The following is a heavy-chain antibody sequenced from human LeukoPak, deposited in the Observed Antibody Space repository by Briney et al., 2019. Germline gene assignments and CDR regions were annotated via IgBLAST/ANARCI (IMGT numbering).Heavy chain of an antibody. Sequence: PGESLKISCKGSGSTFTSYWIGGVRQMPRKGLEWMGIIYPGDSDTTYSPSFQGQVTISADKSVSTAYLQWSSLKASDTAIYYCARLANTRDDYYDFWGQGTLVTVSS. V-gene: IGHV5-51*01. CDR1: GSTFTSYW. J-gene: IGHJ4*02. CDR2: IYPGDSDT. CDR3: ARLANTRDDYYDF.